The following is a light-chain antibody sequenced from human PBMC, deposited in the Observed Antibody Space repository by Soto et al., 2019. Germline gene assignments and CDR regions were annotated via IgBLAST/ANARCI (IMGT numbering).Light chain of an antibody. CDR2: GAS. V-gene: IGKV3-15*01. Sequence: EIVMTQSPATLSVSPGERVTLSCRASQSLSSNLAWYQQKPGQAPRLLIYGASTRATDITARFSGSGSGTEFTLTISSLQSEDFAVYFCQQYNNWPLAFGQGTRLEI. CDR1: QSLSSN. CDR3: QQYNNWPLA. J-gene: IGKJ5*01.